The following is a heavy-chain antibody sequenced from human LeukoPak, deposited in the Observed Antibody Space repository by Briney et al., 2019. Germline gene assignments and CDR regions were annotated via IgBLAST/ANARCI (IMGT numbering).Heavy chain of an antibody. V-gene: IGHV3-23*01. CDR3: AKDPGI. CDR1: GITFSNSA. Sequence: PGGSLRLSCAASGITFSNSAMTWVRQAPGKGLEWVSTITGSGGSTYYAVSVKGRFTISRDDSKNMLFLQMNSLRAEDTAVYYCAKDPGIWGQGTMVTVSS. J-gene: IGHJ3*02. D-gene: IGHD3-10*01. CDR2: ITGSGGST.